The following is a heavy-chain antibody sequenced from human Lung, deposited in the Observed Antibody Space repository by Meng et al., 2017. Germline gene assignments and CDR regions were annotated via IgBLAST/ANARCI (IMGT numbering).Heavy chain of an antibody. CDR3: ARDLKPEGIATEYLDY. V-gene: IGHV1-18*01. J-gene: IGHJ4*02. D-gene: IGHD6-13*01. Sequence: QVQVVQSGAEGRNPWASVKVSCKASGYTFIRHGITWVRQAPGQGLEWMGWISVHNGNTNYAEKFQGRVTMTTDTSTNTAYMELRSLTSDDTAVYYCARDLKPEGIATEYLDYWGQGTLVTVSS. CDR1: GYTFIRHG. CDR2: ISVHNGNT.